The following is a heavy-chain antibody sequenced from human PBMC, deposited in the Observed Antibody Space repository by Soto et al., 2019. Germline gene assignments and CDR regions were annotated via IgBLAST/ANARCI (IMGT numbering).Heavy chain of an antibody. D-gene: IGHD3-22*01. Sequence: SETLSLTCAVYGGSFSGYYWSWIRQPPGKGLEWIGEINHSGSTNYNPSLKSRVTISVDTSKNQFSLKLSSVTAADTAVYYCAREPSRYYDSSGHPIDPWGQGTLVTVSS. V-gene: IGHV4-34*01. CDR3: AREPSRYYDSSGHPIDP. CDR2: INHSGST. J-gene: IGHJ5*02. CDR1: GGSFSGYY.